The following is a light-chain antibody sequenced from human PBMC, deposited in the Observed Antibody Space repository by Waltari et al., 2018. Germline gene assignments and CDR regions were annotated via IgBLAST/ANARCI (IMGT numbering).Light chain of an antibody. CDR1: QSVSDS. V-gene: IGKV3-11*01. J-gene: IGKJ2*01. Sequence: EIVLTQSPATRSLSPGERATLSCRASQSVSDSLAWYQQKVGQAPRLLIYEASKRATGIPARFSGSGSGADFTLTISSLEPEDFAVYYCQQRTNWPPMFTFGQGTKLEIK. CDR2: EAS. CDR3: QQRTNWPPMFT.